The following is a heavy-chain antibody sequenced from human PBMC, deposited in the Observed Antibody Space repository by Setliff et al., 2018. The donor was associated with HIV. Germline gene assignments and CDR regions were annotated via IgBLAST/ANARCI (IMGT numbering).Heavy chain of an antibody. CDR2: IYYTGIT. CDR1: GDSISIYY. V-gene: IGHV4-59*01. J-gene: IGHJ4*02. CDR3: ARGGYYDILTGYSNGFDY. Sequence: SETLSLTCTVSGDSISIYYWSWIRQPPGKGLEWIGYIYYTGITTYNPSLESRVTISVDTSKNQFSLKLSSVTAADTAVYYCARGGYYDILTGYSNGFDYWGQGTLVTVSS. D-gene: IGHD3-9*01.